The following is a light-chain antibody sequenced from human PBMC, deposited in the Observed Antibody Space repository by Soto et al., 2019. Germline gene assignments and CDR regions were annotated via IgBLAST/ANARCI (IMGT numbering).Light chain of an antibody. Sequence: DIQMTQSPSSLSASVGDRVTITCRASQVISNYLAWYQQKPGKVPKVLIYAASTLQSGVPSRFSAIGSGTDFTLTISSLQPEDVATYYCQKYNRAPLTFGGGTKVEIK. V-gene: IGKV1-27*01. CDR1: QVISNY. J-gene: IGKJ4*01. CDR2: AAS. CDR3: QKYNRAPLT.